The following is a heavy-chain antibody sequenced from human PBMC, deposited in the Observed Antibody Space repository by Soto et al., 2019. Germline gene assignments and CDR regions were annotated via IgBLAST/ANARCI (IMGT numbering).Heavy chain of an antibody. CDR2: ISGSGGST. V-gene: IGHV3-23*01. D-gene: IGHD3-22*01. CDR3: AKEDYDSSGYYLDY. CDR1: GFTFRSYA. Sequence: PGGSLRPYCAASGFTFRSYAMSWVRQAPGKGLEWVSAISGSGGSTYYADSVKGRFTISRDNSKNTLYLQMNSLRAEETAVYYCAKEDYDSSGYYLDYWGQGTLVTVSS. J-gene: IGHJ4*02.